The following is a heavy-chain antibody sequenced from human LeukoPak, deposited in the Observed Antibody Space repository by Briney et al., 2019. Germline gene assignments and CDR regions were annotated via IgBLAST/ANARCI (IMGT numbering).Heavy chain of an antibody. CDR3: ASPYYYASGSFDV. CDR2: IRYDGSNK. CDR1: GFTFSSYG. Sequence: GGSLRLSCAASGFTFSSYGMHWVRQTPGKGLEWVAFIRYDGSNKYYADSVKGRFTISRDNSRNTLYLQMNSLRAEDTAVYYCASPYYYASGSFDVWGQGTLVTVSS. V-gene: IGHV3-30*02. J-gene: IGHJ4*02. D-gene: IGHD3-10*01.